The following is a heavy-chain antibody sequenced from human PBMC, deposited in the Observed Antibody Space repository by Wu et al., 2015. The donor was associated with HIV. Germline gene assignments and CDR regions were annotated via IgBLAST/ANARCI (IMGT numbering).Heavy chain of an antibody. D-gene: IGHD6-13*01. CDR2: IIPSFGTP. CDR3: ARDAGIAAAGKGYYMDV. Sequence: QVQLVQSGAEVKKPGSSVRVSCKALGGTFSKYAISWVRQAPGQGLEWMGMIIPSFGTPTYAQNFHDRVTLTADGSTSTAYMELSSLRSGDTAVYYCARDAGIAAAGKGYYMDVWGKGTTVTVSS. J-gene: IGHJ6*04. CDR1: GGTFSKYA. V-gene: IGHV1-69*15.